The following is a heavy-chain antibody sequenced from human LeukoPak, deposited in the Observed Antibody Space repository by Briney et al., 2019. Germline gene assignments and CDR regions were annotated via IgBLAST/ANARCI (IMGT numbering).Heavy chain of an antibody. J-gene: IGHJ5*02. V-gene: IGHV3-66*02. CDR3: ARRTGVATT. D-gene: IGHD6-19*01. CDR2: ICSGGTT. CDR1: GFSVGGEY. Sequence: PGGSLRLSCAASGFSVGGEYMGWVRQAPGKGLEWVSVICSGGTTYHADSVKGRFSISRDNHKNTLYLQMNSLRTEDTAVFYCARRTGVATTWGQGTLVTVSS.